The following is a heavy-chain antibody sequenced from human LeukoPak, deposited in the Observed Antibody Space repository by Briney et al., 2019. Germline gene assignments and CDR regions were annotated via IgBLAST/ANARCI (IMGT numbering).Heavy chain of an antibody. D-gene: IGHD3-10*01. CDR3: ARGMVRGVIRTVPLLGNWFDP. CDR1: GYTFTGYY. CDR2: INPNSGGT. Sequence: ASVKVSCKASGYTFTGYYMHWVRQAPGQGLEWMGWINPNSGGTNYAQKFQGRVTMTRDTSISTAYMELSRLRSDDTAVYYCARGMVRGVIRTVPLLGNWFDPWGQGTLVTVSS. J-gene: IGHJ5*02. V-gene: IGHV1-2*02.